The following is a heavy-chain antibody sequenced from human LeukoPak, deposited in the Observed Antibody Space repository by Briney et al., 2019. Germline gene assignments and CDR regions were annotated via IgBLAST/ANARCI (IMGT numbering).Heavy chain of an antibody. CDR2: ISGSGGST. CDR1: GFTFSSYA. CDR3: AKATTPVTPYYFDY. Sequence: GGSLRLSCAASGFTFSSYAMSWVRQAPGKGLEWVSAISGSGGSTYYADSVKGGFTISRDNSKNTLYLQMNSLRPEDTAVYYCAKATTPVTPYYFDYWGQGTLVTVSS. V-gene: IGHV3-23*01. J-gene: IGHJ4*02. D-gene: IGHD4-17*01.